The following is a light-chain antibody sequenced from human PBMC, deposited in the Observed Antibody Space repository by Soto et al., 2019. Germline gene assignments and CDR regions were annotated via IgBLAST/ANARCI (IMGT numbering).Light chain of an antibody. CDR3: CSYAGSGADV. CDR1: SSDVGSYNL. CDR2: EVN. V-gene: IGLV2-23*02. J-gene: IGLJ1*01. Sequence: QSALTQPASVSGSPGQSITISCTGTSSDVGSYNLVSWYQQHPGKAPKVMIYEVNERPSGVSNRLSGSKSGNTASLTISGLQPEDEADYFCCSYAGSGADVFGSGTKLTVL.